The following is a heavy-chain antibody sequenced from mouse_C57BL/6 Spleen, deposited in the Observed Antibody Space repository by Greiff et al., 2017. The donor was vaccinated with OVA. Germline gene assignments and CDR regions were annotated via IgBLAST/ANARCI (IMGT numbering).Heavy chain of an antibody. V-gene: IGHV5-9-1*02. D-gene: IGHD4-1*01. CDR2: ISSGGDYI. CDR3: TREETGTAFDY. J-gene: IGHJ2*01. Sequence: EVKVVESGEGLVKPGGSLKLSCAASGFTFSSYAMSWVRQTPEKRLEWVAYISSGGDYIYYADTVKGRFTISRDNARNTLYLQMSSLKSEDTAMYYCTREETGTAFDYWGQGTTLTVSS. CDR1: GFTFSSYA.